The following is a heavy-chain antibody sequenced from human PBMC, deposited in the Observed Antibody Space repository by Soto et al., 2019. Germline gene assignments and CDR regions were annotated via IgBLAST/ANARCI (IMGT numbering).Heavy chain of an antibody. J-gene: IGHJ4*02. Sequence: SRRLSCAASGFTFSNAWMSWVRQSPGKGLEWVGRIKSKTDGGTTDYAAPVKGRFTISRDDSKNTLYLQMNSLKTEDTTVYYCTTDLIRYPYIWGQGTLVTVS. CDR3: TTDLIRYPYI. CDR1: GFTFSNAW. D-gene: IGHD3-9*01. CDR2: IKSKTDGGTT. V-gene: IGHV3-15*01.